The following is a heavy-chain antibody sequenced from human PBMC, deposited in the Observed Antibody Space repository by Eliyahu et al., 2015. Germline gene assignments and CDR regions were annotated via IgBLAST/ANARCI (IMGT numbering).Heavy chain of an antibody. Sequence: HLQLQESGPGLVKSSETLSLTCSVSGDSIISSSYYWAWVRQPPGKGLEWIGSVYYSGSTYYSPTLKSRVSISVDTSKNQFSLRLSSVTVADTAVYYCARMGDGNYNLYYYYYMDVWGKGTTVTVSS. J-gene: IGHJ6*03. CDR3: ARMGDGNYNLYYYYYMDV. D-gene: IGHD4-17*01. CDR2: VYYSGST. CDR1: GDSIISSSYY. V-gene: IGHV4-39*01.